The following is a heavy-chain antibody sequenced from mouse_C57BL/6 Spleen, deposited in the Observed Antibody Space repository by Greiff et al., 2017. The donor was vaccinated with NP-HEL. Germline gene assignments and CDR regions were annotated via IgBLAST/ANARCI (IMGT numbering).Heavy chain of an antibody. D-gene: IGHD2-5*01. CDR1: GFTFTDYY. V-gene: IGHV7-3*01. CDR2: IRNKANGYTT. J-gene: IGHJ1*03. Sequence: EVKLMESGGGLVQPGGSLSLSCAASGFTFTDYYMSWVRQPPGKALEWLGFIRNKANGYTTEYSASVKGRFTISRDNSQSILYLQMNALRAEDSATYYCASLVSNYGYWYFDVWGTGTTVTVSS. CDR3: ASLVSNYGYWYFDV.